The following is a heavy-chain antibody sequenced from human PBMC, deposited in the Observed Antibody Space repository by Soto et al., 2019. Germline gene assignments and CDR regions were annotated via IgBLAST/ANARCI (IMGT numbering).Heavy chain of an antibody. V-gene: IGHV4-34*01. CDR1: GGSFSGYY. J-gene: IGHJ5*02. D-gene: IGHD6-13*01. CDR3: ARVRGVAAAGTSKEGWFDP. Sequence: SETLSLTCAVDGGSFSGYYWSWIRQPPGKGLEWIGEINHSGSTNYNPSLKSRVTISVDTSKNQFSLKLSSVTAADTAVYYCARVRGVAAAGTSKEGWFDPWGQGTLVTVSS. CDR2: INHSGST.